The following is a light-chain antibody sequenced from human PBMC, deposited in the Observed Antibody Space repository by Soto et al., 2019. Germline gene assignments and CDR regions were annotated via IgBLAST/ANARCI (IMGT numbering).Light chain of an antibody. CDR3: SSCAGNTNLV. Sequence: QSVLTQPPSASGSPGQSVTISCTGTSSDVGGYNYVSWYQQHPGKAPKLMISEVSKRPSGVPDRFSGSKSGNTASLSVSGLQAEDEADYYCSSCAGNTNLVFGGGTKLTVL. CDR1: SSDVGGYNY. J-gene: IGLJ2*01. V-gene: IGLV2-8*01. CDR2: EVS.